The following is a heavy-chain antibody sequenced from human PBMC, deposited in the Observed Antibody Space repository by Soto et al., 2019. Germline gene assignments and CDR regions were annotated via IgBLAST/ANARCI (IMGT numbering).Heavy chain of an antibody. V-gene: IGHV1-69*02. J-gene: IGHJ6*03. CDR3: ARAGPLYSGYEPLDLQGLVPSYYSYYMAV. CDR1: GGTFSSYT. Sequence: QVQRVQSGAEVKKPGSSVKVSCKASGGTFSSYTISWVRQAPGQGLEWMGRIIPLLGIANYAQKFQCRVTITADKSTRTANMARSSLRSEATAVYYGARAGPLYSGYEPLDLQGLVPSYYSYYMAVWGKGTTVTVSS. D-gene: IGHD5-12*01. CDR2: IIPLLGIA.